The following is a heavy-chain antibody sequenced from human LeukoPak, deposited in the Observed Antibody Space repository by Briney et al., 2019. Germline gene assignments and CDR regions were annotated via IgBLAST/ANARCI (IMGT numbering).Heavy chain of an antibody. CDR3: ATDLAMVRGVIGGDY. D-gene: IGHD3-10*01. J-gene: IGHJ4*02. CDR1: GYTLTELP. CDR2: FDPEDGET. V-gene: IGHV1-24*01. Sequence: ASVKVSCKVSGYTLTELPMHWVRQAPGKGLEWMGGFDPEDGETIYAQKFQGRVTMTEDTSTDTAYMELSSLTSDDTAVYYCATDLAMVRGVIGGDYWGQGTLVTVSS.